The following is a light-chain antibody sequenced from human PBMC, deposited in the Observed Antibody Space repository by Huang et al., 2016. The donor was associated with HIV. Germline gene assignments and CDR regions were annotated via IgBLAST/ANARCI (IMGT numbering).Light chain of an antibody. Sequence: DIQMTQSPSSLSASVGDRVTITCRATQSIRSYLNWYHQNPGEAPKLLISAASRLQGGVPSRFSGSGSGTEFTLTISSLQPEDFGTYYCQQSHSTPHTFGQGTKVEIK. J-gene: IGKJ2*01. CDR2: AAS. V-gene: IGKV1-39*01. CDR3: QQSHSTPHT. CDR1: QSIRSY.